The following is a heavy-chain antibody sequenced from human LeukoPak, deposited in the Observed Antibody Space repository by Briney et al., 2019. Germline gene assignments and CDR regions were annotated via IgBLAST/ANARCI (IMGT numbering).Heavy chain of an antibody. CDR1: GFIFSNYG. D-gene: IGHD3-16*01. J-gene: IGHJ4*02. V-gene: IGHV3-30*02. CDR2: IKSDGSEK. CDR3: VKEVSFGEMGGDN. Sequence: GGSLSLSCAASGFIFSNYGMHWVRQTPGKGLEWVAFIKSDGSEKDYADSVKGRFTISRDNSKSTLYLQMNSLRAEDMALYHCVKEVSFGEMGGDNWGQGTLVTVSS.